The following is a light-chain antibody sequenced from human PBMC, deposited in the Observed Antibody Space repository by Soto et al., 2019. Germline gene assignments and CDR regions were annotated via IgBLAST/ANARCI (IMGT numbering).Light chain of an antibody. CDR3: CSYAGSVV. V-gene: IGLV2-11*01. CDR2: DVS. CDR1: SSDVGGYNY. J-gene: IGLJ2*01. Sequence: QSALTQPRSVSGSPGQSVTISCTGTSSDVGGYNYVSWYQQHPGKAPKVMIYDVSKRPSGVPDRFSGSRSGNTASLTISGFQAEDGADYYCCSYAGSVVFGGGTKLTVL.